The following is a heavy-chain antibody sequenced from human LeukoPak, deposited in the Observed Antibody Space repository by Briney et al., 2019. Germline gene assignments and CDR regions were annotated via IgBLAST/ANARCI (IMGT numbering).Heavy chain of an antibody. Sequence: PSETLSLTCTVSGGSINNYYWSWIRQPPGKGLEWIGEINHSGSTNYNPSLKSRVTISVDTSKNQFSLKLSSVTAADTAVYYCARILTMVRGVIDYWGQGTLVTVSS. CDR3: ARILTMVRGVIDY. V-gene: IGHV4-34*01. CDR2: INHSGST. CDR1: GGSINNYY. D-gene: IGHD3-10*01. J-gene: IGHJ4*02.